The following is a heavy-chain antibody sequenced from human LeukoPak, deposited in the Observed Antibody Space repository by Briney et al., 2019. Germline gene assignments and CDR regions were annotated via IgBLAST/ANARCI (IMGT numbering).Heavy chain of an antibody. CDR1: GLTYSSYW. J-gene: IGHJ4*02. CDR3: ARERVYSSAVEY. V-gene: IGHV3-7*04. CDR2: IEPDGSEK. D-gene: IGHD6-19*01. Sequence: GGSLRLSCVASGLTYSSYWMSWVRQAPGKGLEWVANIEPDGSEKFYVDSVKGRFTISRDNAKNSLYLQMNSLRADDTAVYYCARERVYSSAVEYWGQGTLVTVSS.